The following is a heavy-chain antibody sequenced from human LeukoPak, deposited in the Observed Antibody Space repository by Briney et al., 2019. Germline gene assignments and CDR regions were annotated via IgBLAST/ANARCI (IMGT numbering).Heavy chain of an antibody. D-gene: IGHD3-22*01. CDR2: ISGSGGST. CDR3: AKDPYYDSSGYYPRYFDY. J-gene: IGHJ4*02. Sequence: GGSLRLSCAASGFTFSSYAMSWVRQAPGKGLEWVSAISGSGGSTYYADSVKGRFTISRDNSKNTLYLQMNSLRAEDTAAYYCAKDPYYDSSGYYPRYFDYWGQGTLVTVSS. V-gene: IGHV3-23*01. CDR1: GFTFSSYA.